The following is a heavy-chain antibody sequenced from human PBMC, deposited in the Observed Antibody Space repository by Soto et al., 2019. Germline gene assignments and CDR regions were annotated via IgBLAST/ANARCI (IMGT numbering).Heavy chain of an antibody. CDR1: GFTFSSYA. CDR2: ISYDGSNK. V-gene: IGHV3-30-3*01. Sequence: RLSCAASGFTFSSYAMHWVRQAPGKGLEWVAVISYDGSNKYYADSVKGRFTISRDNSKNTLYLQMNSLRAEDTAVYYCARVHSSSSQYYYYGMDVWGQGTTVTVYS. J-gene: IGHJ6*02. CDR3: ARVHSSSSQYYYYGMDV. D-gene: IGHD6-6*01.